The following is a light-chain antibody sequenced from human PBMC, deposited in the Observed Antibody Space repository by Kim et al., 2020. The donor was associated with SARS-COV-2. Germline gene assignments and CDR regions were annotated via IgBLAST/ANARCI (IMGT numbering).Light chain of an antibody. J-gene: IGLJ3*02. V-gene: IGLV2-18*02. Sequence: QSVDISFTVTSSAVGSYNRVSWYQQPPGTAPKLMIYEVSNRPSGVPDRFSGSKSGNPASLTISGLQAEDEADYHCSSYASSSTWVFGGGTQLTVL. CDR1: SSAVGSYNR. CDR3: SSYASSSTWV. CDR2: EVS.